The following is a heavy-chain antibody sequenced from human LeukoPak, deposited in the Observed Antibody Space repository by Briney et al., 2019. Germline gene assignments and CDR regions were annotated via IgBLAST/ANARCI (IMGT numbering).Heavy chain of an antibody. V-gene: IGHV1-2*02. D-gene: IGHD3-10*01. CDR2: INPNSGGT. J-gene: IGHJ4*02. CDR3: ARDHYGSGSLGY. Sequence: GASVTVSCKASGYTFTGYYMHWVRQAPGQGLEGMGWINPNSGGTNYAQKFQGRVTMTRDTSISTAYMELSRLRSDDTAVYYCARDHYGSGSLGYWGQGTLVTVSS. CDR1: GYTFTGYY.